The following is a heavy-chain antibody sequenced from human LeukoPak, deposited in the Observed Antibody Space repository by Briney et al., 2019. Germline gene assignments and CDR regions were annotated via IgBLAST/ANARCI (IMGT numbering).Heavy chain of an antibody. CDR2: IFYSGST. V-gene: IGHV4-39*01. CDR1: GGSISTSNYY. D-gene: IGHD3-9*01. CDR3: ARSNDILTGYMVDY. J-gene: IGHJ4*02. Sequence: SETLSLTCTVSGGSISTSNYYWGWIRQPPGKGLEWIGNIFYSGSTYYGPSLKSRLTISVDTSKNQFSLKLSSVTAADTAVYYCARSNDILTGYMVDYWGQGTLVTVSS.